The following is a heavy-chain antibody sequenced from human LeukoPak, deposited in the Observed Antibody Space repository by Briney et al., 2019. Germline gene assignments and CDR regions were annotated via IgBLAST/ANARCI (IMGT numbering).Heavy chain of an antibody. CDR3: ARESGRYQAFDY. D-gene: IGHD1-26*01. CDR1: GVSISSYY. Sequence: PSETLSLTCTVSGVSISSYYWSWIRQPPGKGLEWIGFVYYTGTTNYNPSLKSRVTIAVDTSKNQFSLKLNSVTAADTAVYYCARESGRYQAFDYWGQGTLVTVSS. J-gene: IGHJ4*02. V-gene: IGHV4-59*01. CDR2: VYYTGTT.